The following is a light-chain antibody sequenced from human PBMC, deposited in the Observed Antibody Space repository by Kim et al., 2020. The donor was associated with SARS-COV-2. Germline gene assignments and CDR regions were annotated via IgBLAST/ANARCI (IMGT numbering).Light chain of an antibody. CDR3: QQDYNLYT. CDR1: QSVSSSY. Sequence: PGERVTLSCRASQSVSSSYSTWYHQKPGQAPKRLIFGASTRATGIPARFSGSGSGTAFTLTISSLQPEGFAVYYCQQDYNLYTFGQGTKLE. CDR2: GAS. V-gene: IGKV3D-7*01. J-gene: IGKJ2*01.